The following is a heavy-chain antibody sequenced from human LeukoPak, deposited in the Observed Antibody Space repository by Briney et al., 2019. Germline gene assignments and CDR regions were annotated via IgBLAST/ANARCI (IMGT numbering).Heavy chain of an antibody. CDR3: ARDSSGYYFPYYFDY. CDR1: GGTFSSYA. Sequence: SVKVSCKASGGTFSSYAISWVRQAPGQGLEWMGGIIPIFGTANYAQKFRGRVTITADESTSTAYMELSSLRSEDTAVYYCARDSSGYYFPYYFDYWGQGTLVTVSS. V-gene: IGHV1-69*13. J-gene: IGHJ4*02. D-gene: IGHD3-22*01. CDR2: IIPIFGTA.